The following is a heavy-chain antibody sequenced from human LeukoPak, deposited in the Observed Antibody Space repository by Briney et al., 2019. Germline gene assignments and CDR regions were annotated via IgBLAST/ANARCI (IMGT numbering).Heavy chain of an antibody. CDR3: ASLGYSSGDDY. V-gene: IGHV4-59*01. J-gene: IGHJ4*02. D-gene: IGHD6-19*01. Sequence: SETLSLTCTVSGGSISSYYWSWIRQSPGKGLEWIGYIYYSGSTNYNPSLKSRVTISVDTSKNQFSLKLSSVTAADTAVYYCASLGYSSGDDYWGQGTLVTVSS. CDR1: GGSISSYY. CDR2: IYYSGST.